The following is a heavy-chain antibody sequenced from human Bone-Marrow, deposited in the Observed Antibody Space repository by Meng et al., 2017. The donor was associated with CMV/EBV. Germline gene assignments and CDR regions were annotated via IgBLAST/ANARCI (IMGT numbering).Heavy chain of an antibody. CDR3: ARDSPTNRNIVVLPAAINY. Sequence: GGSLRLSCAASGFTFSSYAMHWVRQAPGKGLEWVAVISYDGSNKYYADSVKGRFTISRDNSKITMYLQMNSLRAEDTAVYYCARDSPTNRNIVVLPAAINYGGQGTLVTVS. V-gene: IGHV3-30-3*01. CDR1: GFTFSSYA. J-gene: IGHJ4*02. CDR2: ISYDGSNK. D-gene: IGHD2-2*02.